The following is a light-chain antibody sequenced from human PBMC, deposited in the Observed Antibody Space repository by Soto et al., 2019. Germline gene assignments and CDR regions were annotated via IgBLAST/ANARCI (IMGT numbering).Light chain of an antibody. Sequence: DIQMTQSPSSLSASVGDRVTITCRASESISRHLNWYQQKPGKALNLLIYAASTLQNGVPSRFSGSGSGTDFTLTISSLQPEDFATYYCQQSYSTLSISFGQGTRLEIK. V-gene: IGKV1-39*01. CDR2: AAS. J-gene: IGKJ5*01. CDR3: QQSYSTLSIS. CDR1: ESISRH.